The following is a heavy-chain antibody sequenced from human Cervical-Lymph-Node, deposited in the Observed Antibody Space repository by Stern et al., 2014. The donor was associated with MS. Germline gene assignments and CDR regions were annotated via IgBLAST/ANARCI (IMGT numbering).Heavy chain of an antibody. D-gene: IGHD4-17*01. Sequence: QVQPQESGSGLVKPSQTLSLTCAVSGGSISSGGYSWSWIRQPPVKGLEWIGYIYHSGSTYYNPSLKSRVTISVDRSKNQFSLKLSSVTAADTAVYYCARSSTVTPNAFDIWGQGTMVTVSS. CDR2: IYHSGST. CDR1: GGSISSGGYS. J-gene: IGHJ3*02. V-gene: IGHV4-30-2*01. CDR3: ARSSTVTPNAFDI.